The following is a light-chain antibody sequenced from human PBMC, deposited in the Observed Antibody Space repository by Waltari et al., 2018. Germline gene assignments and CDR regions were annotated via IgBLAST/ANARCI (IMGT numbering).Light chain of an antibody. Sequence: QSALTQPASVSGSPGPSITLSCTGTTTDVGAYNFVSWYQQHPGEVPKLLIYEVNNRPSGVSDRCSGSRSGNTASLTISGLLAEDEADYYCCSHSSSSTLVLFGGGTKVTVL. CDR2: EVN. CDR1: TTDVGAYNF. J-gene: IGLJ3*02. CDR3: CSHSSSSTLVL. V-gene: IGLV2-14*01.